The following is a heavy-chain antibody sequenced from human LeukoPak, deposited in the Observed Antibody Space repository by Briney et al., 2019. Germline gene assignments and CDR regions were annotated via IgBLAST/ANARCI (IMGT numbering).Heavy chain of an antibody. CDR1: GYTLTSYD. J-gene: IGHJ4*02. CDR2: MNPNSGNT. CDR3: ARASGGDTMRVVVTNFDY. D-gene: IGHD3-22*01. V-gene: IGHV1-8*01. Sequence: ASVKVSCKASGYTLTSYDINWVRQATGQGLEWMGWMNPNSGNTGYAQKFQGRVTMTRDTSISTAYMELSSLRSEDTAVYYCARASGGDTMRVVVTNFDYWGQGTLVTVSS.